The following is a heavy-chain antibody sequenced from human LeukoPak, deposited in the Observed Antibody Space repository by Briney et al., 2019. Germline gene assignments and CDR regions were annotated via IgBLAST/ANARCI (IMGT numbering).Heavy chain of an antibody. J-gene: IGHJ4*02. Sequence: GGSLRLSCAASGFTFSSYAMSWVRQAPGKGPEWVSAISGSGGSTYYADSVKGRFTISRDNSKNTLYLQMNSLRAEDTAVYYCAKVYFDWLPHGHFDYWGQGTLVTVSS. CDR1: GFTFSSYA. CDR3: AKVYFDWLPHGHFDY. CDR2: ISGSGGST. V-gene: IGHV3-23*01. D-gene: IGHD3-9*01.